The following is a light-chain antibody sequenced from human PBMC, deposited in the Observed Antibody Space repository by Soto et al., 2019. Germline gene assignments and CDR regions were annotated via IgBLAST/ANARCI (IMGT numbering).Light chain of an antibody. Sequence: EIVLTQSPGTLSLSPGGRATLSCRASQSISNSKLAWYQHKPGQAPRLVIYGTSGRATGIPNRFTGSGSGTDFTFTITRLEPEDFAVYYCQVFDGSIWTFGQGTKVEIK. CDR1: QSISNSK. V-gene: IGKV3-20*01. CDR3: QVFDGSIWT. J-gene: IGKJ1*01. CDR2: GTS.